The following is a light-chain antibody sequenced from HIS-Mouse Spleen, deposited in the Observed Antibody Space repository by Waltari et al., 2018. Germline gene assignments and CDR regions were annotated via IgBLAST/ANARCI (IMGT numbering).Light chain of an antibody. CDR3: YSTDSSGNHRV. CDR2: EDS. Sequence: SYELTQPPSVSVSPGQTARITSSRAALPTKYAYWYQQKSGQAPVLVIYEDSKRPPGIPERFSGSSSGTMATLTISGAQVEDEADYYCYSTDSSGNHRVFGGGTKLTVL. J-gene: IGLJ2*01. V-gene: IGLV3-10*01. CDR1: ALPTKY.